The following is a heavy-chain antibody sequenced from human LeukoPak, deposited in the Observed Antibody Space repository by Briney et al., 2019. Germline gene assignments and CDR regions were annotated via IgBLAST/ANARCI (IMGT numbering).Heavy chain of an antibody. CDR3: ARSHTYYYGSGSYSFDY. V-gene: IGHV4-39*01. J-gene: IGHJ4*02. Sequence: SETLSLTCTVSGGSISSSSYYWGWIRQPPGKGLEWIGSIYYSGSTYYNPSLKSRVTITVYTSKNQFSLKLSSVTAADTAVYYCARSHTYYYGSGSYSFDYWGQGTLVTVSS. D-gene: IGHD3-10*01. CDR1: GGSISSSSYY. CDR2: IYYSGST.